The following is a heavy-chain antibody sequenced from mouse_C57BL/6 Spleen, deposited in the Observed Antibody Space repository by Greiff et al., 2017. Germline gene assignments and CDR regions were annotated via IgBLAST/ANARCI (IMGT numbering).Heavy chain of an antibody. CDR1: GFTFSDYY. J-gene: IGHJ1*03. V-gene: IGHV5-12*01. CDR3: AYYDYVRYFDV. CDR2: ISNGGGST. Sequence: EVQRVESGGGLVQPGGSLKLSCAASGFTFSDYYMYWVRQTPEKRLEWVAYISNGGGSTYYPDTVKGRFTISRDNAKNTLYLQMSRLKSEDTAMYYCAYYDYVRYFDVWGTGTTVTVSS. D-gene: IGHD2-4*01.